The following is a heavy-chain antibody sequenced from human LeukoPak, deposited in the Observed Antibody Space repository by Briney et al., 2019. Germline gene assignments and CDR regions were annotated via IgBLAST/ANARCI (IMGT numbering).Heavy chain of an antibody. V-gene: IGHV1-69*06. CDR1: GYTFTGYY. D-gene: IGHD5-18*01. CDR3: ATAIHTQNFDY. J-gene: IGHJ4*02. Sequence: SVKVSCKASGYTFTGYYIHWVRQAPGQGLEWMGGIIPIFGTANYAQKFQGRVTITADTSTDTAYMELSSLRSEDTAVYYCATAIHTQNFDYWGQGTLVTVSS. CDR2: IIPIFGTA.